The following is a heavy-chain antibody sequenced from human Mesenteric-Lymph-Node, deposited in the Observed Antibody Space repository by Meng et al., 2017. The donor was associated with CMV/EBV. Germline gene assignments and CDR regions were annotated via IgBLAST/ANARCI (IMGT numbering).Heavy chain of an antibody. J-gene: IGHJ5*01. CDR3: ARILNTGTHGRGWFGL. CDR2: FFYRGST. CDR1: GASISTNY. Sequence: SETLSLTCTVSGASISTNYWSWMRQPPGKGLEWIGYFFYRGSTKNNPSLKSRVTISVDTSKSQFSLILTSVTAADTAVYYCARILNTGTHGRGWFGLWGQGILVTVSS. V-gene: IGHV4-59*01. D-gene: IGHD1-1*01.